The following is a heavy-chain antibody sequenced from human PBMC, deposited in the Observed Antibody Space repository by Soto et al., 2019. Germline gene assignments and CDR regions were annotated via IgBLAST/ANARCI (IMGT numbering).Heavy chain of an antibody. D-gene: IGHD3-22*01. CDR2: ISGSGGST. CDR1: GFPFSSYA. V-gene: IGHV3-23*01. J-gene: IGHJ4*02. Sequence: GGSLRLSCAASGFPFSSYAMSWVRQAPGKGLEWVSTISGSGGSTYYADSVKGRFTISRDNSKNTLYLQMNSLRAEDTALYYCAKGAAYHYDRSGYGFYFEYWGQGTLVTVSS. CDR3: AKGAAYHYDRSGYGFYFEY.